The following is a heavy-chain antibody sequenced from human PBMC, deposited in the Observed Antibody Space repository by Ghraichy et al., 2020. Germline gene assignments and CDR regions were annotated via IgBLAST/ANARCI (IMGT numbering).Heavy chain of an antibody. CDR1: GGSISSSSYY. Sequence: SETLSLTCTVSGGSISSSSYYWGWIRQPPGKGREWIGSIYYSGSTYYNPCLKSRVTISVDTSKNQFSLKLSAVTAADTAVYYCATVPGIAAAGTKLDYWGQGTLVTVSS. V-gene: IGHV4-39*01. CDR3: ATVPGIAAAGTKLDY. D-gene: IGHD6-13*01. CDR2: IYYSGST. J-gene: IGHJ4*02.